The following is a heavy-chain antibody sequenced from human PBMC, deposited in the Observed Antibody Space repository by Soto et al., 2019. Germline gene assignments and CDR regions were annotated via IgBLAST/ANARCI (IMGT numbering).Heavy chain of an antibody. J-gene: IGHJ6*02. V-gene: IGHV1-18*01. D-gene: IGHD6-13*01. Sequence: ASVKVSCKVSGYTFTSHGITWVRQAPGQGLEWMGWISAYNGNTNYAQKLQGRVTMTTDTSTSTAYMELRSLRSDDTAVYYCARLSGIAAAKGGYYGMDVWGQGTTVTVSS. CDR3: ARLSGIAAAKGGYYGMDV. CDR2: ISAYNGNT. CDR1: GYTFTSHG.